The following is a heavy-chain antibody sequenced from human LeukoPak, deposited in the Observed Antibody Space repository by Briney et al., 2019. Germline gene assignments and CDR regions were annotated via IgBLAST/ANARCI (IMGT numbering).Heavy chain of an antibody. CDR2: VYYTGSG. CDR3: TRHGTHSGSGTYYCPDY. CDR1: GGSITGYY. D-gene: IGHD2-15*01. J-gene: IGHJ4*02. V-gene: IGHV4-59*08. Sequence: SETLSLTCTVSGGSITGYYWSWIRQPPGKGLEWIGYVYYTGSGNYNPSLKSRVTISVDTSKNQFSLKLRSVTAADTAVYYCTRHGTHSGSGTYYCPDYWGQGTLVTVSS.